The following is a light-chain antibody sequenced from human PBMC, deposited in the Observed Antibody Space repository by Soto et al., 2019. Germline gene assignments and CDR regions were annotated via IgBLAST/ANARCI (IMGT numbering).Light chain of an antibody. CDR1: QSVSRSY. CDR2: GAS. J-gene: IGKJ4*01. CDR3: QQYGSS. Sequence: EIVLTQSPGTLSLSPGERATLSCRTSQSVSRSYLAWYQQKPSQAPRLLIYGASSRATGIPDRFSGSGSGTDFTLTISRLEPEDFAVYYCQQYGSSFGGGTKVEIK. V-gene: IGKV3-20*01.